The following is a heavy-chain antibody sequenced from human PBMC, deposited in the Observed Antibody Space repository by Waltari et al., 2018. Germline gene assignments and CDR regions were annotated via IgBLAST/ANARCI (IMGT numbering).Heavy chain of an antibody. V-gene: IGHV3-30*03. CDR2: ISYDGSNK. CDR3: ARLIAARGFDY. J-gene: IGHJ4*02. Sequence: QVQLVASGGGVVQPGRSLRLSCAASGFTFSSYCMHWVRQAPGQGVEWVAVISYDGSNKYYADSVKGRFTISRDNSKNALYLQMNSLRAEDTAVYYCARLIAARGFDYWGQGTLVTVSS. D-gene: IGHD6-6*01. CDR1: GFTFSSYC.